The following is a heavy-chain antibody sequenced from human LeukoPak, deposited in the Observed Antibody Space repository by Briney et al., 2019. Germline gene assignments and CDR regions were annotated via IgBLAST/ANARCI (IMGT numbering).Heavy chain of an antibody. J-gene: IGHJ5*02. D-gene: IGHD4-23*01. CDR2: IYYSGST. CDR3: ARCPTVVTRPGLDWFDP. V-gene: IGHV4-59*01. CDR1: GGSISSYY. Sequence: PSETLSLTCTVSGGSISSYYWSWIRQPPGKGLEWIGYIYYSGSTNYNPSLKSRVTISVDTSKNQFSLKLSSVTAADTAVYYCARCPTVVTRPGLDWFDPWGQGTLVTVSS.